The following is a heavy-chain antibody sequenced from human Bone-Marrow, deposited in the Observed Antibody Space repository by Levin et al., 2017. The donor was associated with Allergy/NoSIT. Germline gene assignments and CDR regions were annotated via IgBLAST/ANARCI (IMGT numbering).Heavy chain of an antibody. CDR1: GYSFTSYW. V-gene: IGHV5-10-1*01. D-gene: IGHD2-2*01. Sequence: PGESLKISCKGSGYSFTSYWISWVRQMPGKGLEWMGRIDPSDSYTNYSPSFQGHVTISADKSISTAYLQWSSLKASDTAMYYCVAQDFRDVVPAADSSNNWFDPWGQGTLVTVSS. CDR3: VAQDFRDVVPAADSSNNWFDP. J-gene: IGHJ5*02. CDR2: IDPSDSYT.